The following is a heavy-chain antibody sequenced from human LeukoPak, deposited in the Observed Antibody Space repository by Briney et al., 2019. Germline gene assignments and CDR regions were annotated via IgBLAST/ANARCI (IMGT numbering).Heavy chain of an antibody. D-gene: IGHD5-18*01. J-gene: IGHJ4*02. V-gene: IGHV3-43*01. CDR2: ISMDGVNT. Sequence: GGSLRLSCAASGFTFDYYTMYWGRQGPEKGLEWVSLISMDGVNTFYADSVKGRFTISRDNNKNSLYLQMNGLRTDDTGLYYCVKGRRRGYAYGTLESWGQGTLVTVSS. CDR3: VKGRRRGYAYGTLES. CDR1: GFTFDYYT.